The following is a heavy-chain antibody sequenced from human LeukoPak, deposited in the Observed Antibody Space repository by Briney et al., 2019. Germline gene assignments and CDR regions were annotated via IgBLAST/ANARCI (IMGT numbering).Heavy chain of an antibody. CDR3: ARASSSGWYRSYAFDI. CDR2: IYHSGST. Sequence: PSGTLSLTCAVSGGSISSSNWWGWVRQPPGKGLEWIGEIYHSGSTNYNPSLKSRVTISVDKSKNQFSLKLSSVTAADTAVYYCARASSSGWYRSYAFDIWGQGTMVTVSS. J-gene: IGHJ3*02. V-gene: IGHV4-4*02. D-gene: IGHD6-19*01. CDR1: GGSISSSNW.